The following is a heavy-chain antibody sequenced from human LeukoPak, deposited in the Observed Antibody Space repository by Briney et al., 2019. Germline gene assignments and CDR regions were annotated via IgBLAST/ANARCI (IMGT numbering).Heavy chain of an antibody. V-gene: IGHV1-2*06. J-gene: IGHJ6*03. CDR2: INPNSGGT. CDR3: AREGNDYVWGSYRYLAMDV. D-gene: IGHD3-16*02. CDR1: GYTFTGYY. Sequence: PAASVKVSCKASGYTFTGYYMHWVRQAPGQGLEWMGRINPNSGGTNYAQKFQGRVTMTRDTSISTAYMELSRLRSDDTAVYYCAREGNDYVWGSYRYLAMDVWGKGTTVTVSS.